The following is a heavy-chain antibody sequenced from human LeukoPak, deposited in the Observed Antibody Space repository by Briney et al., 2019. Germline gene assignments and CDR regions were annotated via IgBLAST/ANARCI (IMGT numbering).Heavy chain of an antibody. D-gene: IGHD4-17*01. V-gene: IGHV4-59*08. CDR2: IYHTGNT. Sequence: SETLSLTCTVSGGSMRSYYWSWIRQPPGKGLEWIGHIYHTGNTNYNPSLKSRVTISVDTSRNQFSLKLSSVTAADTAVYYCARPETTVSYDAFDIWGQGTMVTVSS. CDR3: ARPETTVSYDAFDI. CDR1: GGSMRSYY. J-gene: IGHJ3*02.